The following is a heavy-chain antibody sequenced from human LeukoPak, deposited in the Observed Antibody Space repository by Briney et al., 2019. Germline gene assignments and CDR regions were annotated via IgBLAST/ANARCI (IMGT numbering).Heavy chain of an antibody. CDR1: GYTFTSYA. D-gene: IGHD6-19*01. CDR2: INAGNGNT. Sequence: ASVKVSCKASGYTFTSYAMHWVRQAPGQRLEWMGWINAGNGNTKYSQKFQGRVTIARDTSASTAYMELSSLRSEDTAVYYCARRPRYSSGWYGGRGGYYYYGMDVWGQGTTVTVSS. CDR3: ARRPRYSSGWYGGRGGYYYYGMDV. V-gene: IGHV1-3*01. J-gene: IGHJ6*02.